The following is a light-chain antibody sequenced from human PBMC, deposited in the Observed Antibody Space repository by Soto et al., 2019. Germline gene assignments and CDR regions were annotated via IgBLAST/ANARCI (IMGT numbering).Light chain of an antibody. Sequence: EVVMTQSPATLSVSPGERATLSCRASQSARSSLGWYQQKPGQPHSLLIYDVYIRATGIPARFNGSGSGTEFTLTIRSLQSEDFAVYYCQQYNNWPPTFGQGTRLEIK. CDR3: QQYNNWPPT. CDR2: DVY. J-gene: IGKJ5*01. CDR1: QSARSS. V-gene: IGKV3-15*01.